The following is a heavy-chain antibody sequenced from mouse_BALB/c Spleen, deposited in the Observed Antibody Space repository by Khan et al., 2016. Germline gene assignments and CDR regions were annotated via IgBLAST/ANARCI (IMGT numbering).Heavy chain of an antibody. CDR3: ARDLYYGTSYFDY. CDR1: GFSLTTYG. D-gene: IGHD1-1*01. CDR2: IWAGGST. J-gene: IGHJ2*01. Sequence: QVQLKESGPGLVAPSQSLSITCTVAGFSLTTYGVHWVRQPPGKGLEWLGVIWAGGSTNYNSALMSSLSISKDNSKRQVFLKMNRLQSDDTATYYSARDLYYGTSYFDYWGQGTTLTVSS. V-gene: IGHV2-9*02.